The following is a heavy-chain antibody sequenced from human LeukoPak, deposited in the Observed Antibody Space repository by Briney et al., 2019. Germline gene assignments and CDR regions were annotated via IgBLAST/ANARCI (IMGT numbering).Heavy chain of an antibody. D-gene: IGHD3-10*01. J-gene: IGHJ4*02. Sequence: GGSLRLSCTASGFTFGDYAMSWFRQAPGKGREWVGFIRSKAYGGTTEYAASVKGRFTISRDDSKSIAYLQMNSLKTEDTAVYYCTRIGRNGELLDYWGQGTLVTVSS. CDR2: IRSKAYGGTT. CDR3: TRIGRNGELLDY. V-gene: IGHV3-49*03. CDR1: GFTFGDYA.